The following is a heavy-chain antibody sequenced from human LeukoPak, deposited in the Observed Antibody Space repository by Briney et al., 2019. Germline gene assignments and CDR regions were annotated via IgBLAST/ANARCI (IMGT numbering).Heavy chain of an antibody. V-gene: IGHV1-69*05. CDR3: ARAELRYFDWPPGDY. CDR1: GGVVSSYA. CDR2: IIPIFGTT. Sequence: SVKVSCKASGGVVSSYAITWLRQAPGHGLECMGGIIPIFGTTDYAQRFQGRVTMTRNTSISTAYMELSSLRSEDTAVYYCARAELRYFDWPPGDYWGQGTLVTVSS. D-gene: IGHD3-9*01. J-gene: IGHJ4*02.